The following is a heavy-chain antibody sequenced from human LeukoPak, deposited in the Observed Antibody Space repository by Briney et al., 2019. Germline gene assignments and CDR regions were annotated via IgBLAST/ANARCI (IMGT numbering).Heavy chain of an antibody. Sequence: GGSLRLSCAASGFTFSSYAMSWVRQAPGKGLEWVSAISGSGGSTYYADSVKGRFTISRDNSKNTLYLQMNSLRAEDTAIYYCAKRSAESSGYFDSWGQGTLVTVSS. D-gene: IGHD6-19*01. V-gene: IGHV3-23*01. CDR2: ISGSGGST. CDR1: GFTFSSYA. J-gene: IGHJ4*02. CDR3: AKRSAESSGYFDS.